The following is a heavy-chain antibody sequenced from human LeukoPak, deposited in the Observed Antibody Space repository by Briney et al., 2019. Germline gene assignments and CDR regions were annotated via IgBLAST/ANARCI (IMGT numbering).Heavy chain of an antibody. CDR1: GGSISSSSYY. D-gene: IGHD3-10*01. Sequence: SETLSLTCTVSGGSISSSSYYWGWIRQPPGKGLEWIGSIYYSGSTYYNPSLKSRITISVDTSKNQFSLKLSSVTAADTAVYYCAREYHGRGVSLDYWGQGTLVTVSS. CDR3: AREYHGRGVSLDY. J-gene: IGHJ4*02. V-gene: IGHV4-39*07. CDR2: IYYSGST.